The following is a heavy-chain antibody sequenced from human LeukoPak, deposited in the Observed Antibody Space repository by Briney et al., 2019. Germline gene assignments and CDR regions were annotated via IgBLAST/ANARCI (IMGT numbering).Heavy chain of an antibody. V-gene: IGHV4-61*02. Sequence: SETLSLTCTVSGGSISSGSYYWSWIRQPAGKGLEWIGRIYTSGSTNYNPSLKSRVTISVDTSKNQFSLKLSSVTAADTAVYYCARDSARLVWDAFDIWGQGTVVTVSS. J-gene: IGHJ3*02. CDR2: IYTSGST. CDR3: ARDSARLVWDAFDI. CDR1: GGSISSGSYY. D-gene: IGHD3-16*01.